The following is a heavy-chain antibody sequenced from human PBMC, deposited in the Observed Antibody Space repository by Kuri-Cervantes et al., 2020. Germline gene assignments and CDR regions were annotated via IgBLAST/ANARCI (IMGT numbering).Heavy chain of an antibody. CDR1: GYTFTSYA. CDR3: ARGAQRYYYDSSGYKDY. CDR2: INPSGGST. Sequence: ASVKVSCKASGYTFTSYAMHWVRQAPGQGLEWMGIINPSGGSTSYAQKFQGRVTMTRDTSTSTVYMELSSLRSEDTAVYYCARGAQRYYYDSSGYKDYWGQGTLVTVSS. J-gene: IGHJ4*02. V-gene: IGHV1-46*01. D-gene: IGHD3-22*01.